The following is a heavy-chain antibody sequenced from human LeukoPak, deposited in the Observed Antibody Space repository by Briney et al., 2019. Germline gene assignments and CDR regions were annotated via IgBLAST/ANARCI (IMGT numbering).Heavy chain of an antibody. Sequence: GGSLRLSCAASGFTFSGYTINWVRQAPGKGLEWVSSIGRSDTYIYYADSVRGRFTIFRSNAKNTVYLQMNSLRVEDTAVYYCARDSYSVVGATNSWGQGTLVIVSS. CDR2: IGRSDTYI. V-gene: IGHV3-21*01. D-gene: IGHD1-26*01. CDR1: GFTFSGYT. J-gene: IGHJ4*02. CDR3: ARDSYSVVGATNS.